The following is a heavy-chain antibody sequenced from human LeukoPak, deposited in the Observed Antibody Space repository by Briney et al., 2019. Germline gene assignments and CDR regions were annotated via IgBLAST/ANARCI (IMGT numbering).Heavy chain of an antibody. CDR2: ISYDGSNK. D-gene: IGHD4-23*01. CDR3: ARGTSADY. J-gene: IGHJ4*02. CDR1: GFTFSSYG. V-gene: IGHV3-30*03. Sequence: PGRSLSLSCAASGFTFSSYGIHWVRQAPGKGLEWVAVISYDGSNKYYADSVKGRFTISRDNSKNTVYLQMNSLRVEDTAVYYCARGTSADYWGQGTLVTVSS.